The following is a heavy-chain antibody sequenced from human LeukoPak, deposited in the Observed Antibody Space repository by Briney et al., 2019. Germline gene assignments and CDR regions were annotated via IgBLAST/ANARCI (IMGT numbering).Heavy chain of an antibody. V-gene: IGHV1-2*02. J-gene: IGHJ4*02. D-gene: IGHD3-9*01. CDR3: ARDQGTYYDILTGYYRGLNIVDY. Sequence: ASVKVSCKASGYTFTGYYMHWVRQAPGQGLEWMGWINPISGGTNYAQKFQGRFTMTRDTSTSTAYMELRSLRSDDTAVYYCARDQGTYYDILTGYYRGLNIVDYWGQGTLVTVSS. CDR2: INPISGGT. CDR1: GYTFTGYY.